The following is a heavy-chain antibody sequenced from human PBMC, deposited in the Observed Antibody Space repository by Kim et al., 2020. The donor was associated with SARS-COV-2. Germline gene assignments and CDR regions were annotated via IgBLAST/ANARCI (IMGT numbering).Heavy chain of an antibody. J-gene: IGHJ6*02. V-gene: IGHV3-66*01. CDR3: ATPGAYGSGSYGPRDYYYYGMDV. Sequence: GGSLRLSCAASGFTVSSNYMSWVRQAPGKGLEWVSVIYSGGSTYYADSVKGRFTISRDNSKNTLYLQMNSLRAEDTAVYYCATPGAYGSGSYGPRDYYYYGMDVWGQGTTVTVSS. CDR2: IYSGGST. D-gene: IGHD3-10*01. CDR1: GFTVSSNY.